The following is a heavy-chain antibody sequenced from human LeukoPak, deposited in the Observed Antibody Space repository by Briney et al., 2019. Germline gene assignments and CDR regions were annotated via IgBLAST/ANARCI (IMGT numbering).Heavy chain of an antibody. Sequence: GASVKVSCKASGYTFTDLYIHWVRQAPGQGLEWMGWINTRSGGTRYAQNFQGRVSMTRDTSISTAYMELSRLRSDDTAVYYCARSYSGYGTFDYWGQGTLVTVSS. CDR1: GYTFTDLY. V-gene: IGHV1-2*02. J-gene: IGHJ4*02. CDR2: INTRSGGT. CDR3: ARSYSGYGTFDY. D-gene: IGHD5-12*01.